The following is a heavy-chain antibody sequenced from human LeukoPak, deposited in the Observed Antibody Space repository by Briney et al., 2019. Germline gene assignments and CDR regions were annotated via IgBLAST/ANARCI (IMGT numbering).Heavy chain of an antibody. CDR1: GGTFSTYS. D-gene: IGHD3-10*01. CDR2: IIPILSQS. J-gene: IGHJ3*02. CDR3: ATGGAYRDAFDI. Sequence: SVNVSCKTSGGTFSTYSINWVRQAPGQGLEWMGRIIPILSQSDYAQKFQGTVSITADEFTETAYMELSSLRSDDTAVYYCATGGAYRDAFDIWGQGTMVTVSS. V-gene: IGHV1-69*11.